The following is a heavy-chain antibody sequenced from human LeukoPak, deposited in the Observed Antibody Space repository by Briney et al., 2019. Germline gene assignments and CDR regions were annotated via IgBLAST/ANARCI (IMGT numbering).Heavy chain of an antibody. D-gene: IGHD2-15*01. J-gene: IGHJ5*02. CDR3: ARVGYCSGGSCYSGEQPWFDP. V-gene: IGHV3-21*04. CDR2: ISSSSSYI. Sequence: KPGGSLRLSCAASGFTFSSYSMNWVRQAPGKGLEWVSSISSSSSYIYYADSVKGRFTISRDNAKNSLYLQMNSLRAEDTAVYYCARVGYCSGGSCYSGEQPWFDPWGQGTLVTVSS. CDR1: GFTFSSYS.